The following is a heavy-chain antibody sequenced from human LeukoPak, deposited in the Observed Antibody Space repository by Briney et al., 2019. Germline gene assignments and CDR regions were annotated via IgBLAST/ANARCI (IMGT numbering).Heavy chain of an antibody. V-gene: IGHV4-59*01. D-gene: IGHD2/OR15-2a*01. CDR2: VYYSGGT. CDR3: ARERGPNCNKDCLFDP. Sequence: KASETLSLTCTVSGASISSYYWAWVRQPPGKGLEWIGYVYYSGGTYYSPFLKSRVIISLDTSKNQFSLRLNSATAADAAIYYCARERGPNCNKDCLFDPWGQGTLVTVSS. CDR1: GASISSYY. J-gene: IGHJ5*02.